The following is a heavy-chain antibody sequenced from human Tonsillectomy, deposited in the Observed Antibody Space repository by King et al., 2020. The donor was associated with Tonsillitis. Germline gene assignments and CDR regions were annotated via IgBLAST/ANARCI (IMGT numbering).Heavy chain of an antibody. CDR2: ISWNSGSI. CDR3: AKDNEIGSEHYGDNDAFDI. Sequence: VQLVESGGGLVQPGRSLRLSCAASGFTFDDYAMHWVRQAPGKGLEWVSGISWNSGSIGYADSVKGRFTISRDNAKNSLYLQMNSLRAEDTALYYCAKDNEIGSEHYGDNDAFDIWGQGTMVTVSS. J-gene: IGHJ3*02. D-gene: IGHD4-23*01. V-gene: IGHV3-9*01. CDR1: GFTFDDYA.